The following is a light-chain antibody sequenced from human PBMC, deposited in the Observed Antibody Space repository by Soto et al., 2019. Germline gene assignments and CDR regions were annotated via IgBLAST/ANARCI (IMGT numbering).Light chain of an antibody. J-gene: IGKJ1*01. V-gene: IGKV3-20*01. Sequence: EIVLTQSPGTLSLSPGERATLSCSASQSLSSAYLAWYQQRPGQAPRLLIYGASSRATGIPDRLSGNGSGTDFTSTISRLQPEDSVVYYCHPFCGSPHTFGQGTTVDIK. CDR2: GAS. CDR1: QSLSSAY. CDR3: HPFCGSPHT.